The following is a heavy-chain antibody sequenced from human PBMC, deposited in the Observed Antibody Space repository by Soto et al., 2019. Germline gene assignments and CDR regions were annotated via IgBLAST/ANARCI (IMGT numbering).Heavy chain of an antibody. CDR1: GGTFSIYA. V-gene: IGHV1-69*13. D-gene: IGHD6-19*01. CDR2: IIPIFGTA. Sequence: SLKVSCKASGGTFSIYAISWVRQAPGQGLEWMGGIIPIFGTANYAQKFQGRVTITADESTSTAYMELSSLRSEDTAVYYCARVGIAVAAGPDYWGQGTLVTVSS. J-gene: IGHJ4*02. CDR3: ARVGIAVAAGPDY.